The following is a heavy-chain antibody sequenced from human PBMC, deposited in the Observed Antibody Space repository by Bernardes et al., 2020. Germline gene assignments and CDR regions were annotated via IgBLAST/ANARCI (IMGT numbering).Heavy chain of an antibody. CDR2: INAGNGNT. D-gene: IGHD3-3*01. V-gene: IGHV1-3*01. CDR3: ARAGDRMGFFGYDFWSGGALDY. CDR1: GYTFTSYA. Sequence: ASVKVSCKASGYTFTSYAMHWVRQAPGQRLEWMGWINAGNGNTKYSQKFQGRVTITRDTSASTAYMELSSLRSEDTAVYYCARAGDRMGFFGYDFWSGGALDYWGQGTLVTVSS. J-gene: IGHJ4*02.